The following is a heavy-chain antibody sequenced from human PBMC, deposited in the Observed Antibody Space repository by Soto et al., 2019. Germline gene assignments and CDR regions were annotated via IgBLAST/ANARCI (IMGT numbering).Heavy chain of an antibody. CDR3: FSLKVSHSYWFYL. Sequence: SETLSLTCTVSGVSIISYYWSWILQPPGKGLEWIGYIYYSGSTNYNPSLKSRVTISVDTSKNQFSLKLSSVTAADTAVYYFFSLKVSHSYWFYLWGQGTLVIVSS. CDR1: GVSIISYY. J-gene: IGHJ5*02. V-gene: IGHV4-59*08. D-gene: IGHD6-13*01. CDR2: IYYSGST.